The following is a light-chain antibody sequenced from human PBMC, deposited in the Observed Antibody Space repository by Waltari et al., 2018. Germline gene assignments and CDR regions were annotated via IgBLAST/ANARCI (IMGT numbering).Light chain of an antibody. CDR1: QSVSTY. CDR2: GAS. CDR3: QQRISWLGWT. Sequence: EIVLTQSPATLSLSPGERATLSCRASQSVSTYLAWYQPKPGQVPRLLIHGASNRATGIPARFSGSGSGTDFTLTISSLEPEDFAVYYCQQRISWLGWTFGQGTKVEIK. J-gene: IGKJ1*01. V-gene: IGKV3-11*01.